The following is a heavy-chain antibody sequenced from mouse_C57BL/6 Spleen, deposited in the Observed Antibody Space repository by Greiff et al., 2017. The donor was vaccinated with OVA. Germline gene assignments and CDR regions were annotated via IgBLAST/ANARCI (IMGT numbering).Heavy chain of an antibody. CDR3: ARKGSLVRRYFDV. Sequence: QVQLQQPGAELVKPGASVKLSCKASGYTFTSYWMQWVKQRPGQGLEWIGEIDPSDSYTNYNQKFKGKATLTVDTSSSTAYMQLSSLTSEDSAVYYCARKGSLVRRYFDVWGTGTTVTVSS. D-gene: IGHD2-10*02. J-gene: IGHJ1*03. V-gene: IGHV1-50*01. CDR1: GYTFTSYW. CDR2: IDPSDSYT.